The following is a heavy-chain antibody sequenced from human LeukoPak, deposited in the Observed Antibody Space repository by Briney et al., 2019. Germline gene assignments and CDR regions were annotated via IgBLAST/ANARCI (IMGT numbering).Heavy chain of an antibody. D-gene: IGHD3-10*02. CDR2: IYYSGST. Sequence: SETLSLTCTVSGGSISSYYWSWIRQPPGKGLEWIGYIYYSGSTNYNPSLKSRVTISVDTSKNQFSLKLSSVTAADTAVYYCARHVPGDYFDYWGQGTLVTVSS. V-gene: IGHV4-59*08. CDR1: GGSISSYY. CDR3: ARHVPGDYFDY. J-gene: IGHJ4*02.